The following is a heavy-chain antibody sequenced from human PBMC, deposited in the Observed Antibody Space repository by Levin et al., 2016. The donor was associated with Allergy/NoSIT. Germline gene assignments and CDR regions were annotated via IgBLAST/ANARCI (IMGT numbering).Heavy chain of an antibody. CDR2: INPNSGGT. CDR3: ARADFQSVGYCSSTSCYSIPYGMEV. V-gene: IGHV1-2*07. Sequence: WVRQAPGQGLEWMGWINPNSGGTNYAHKFQGRVTMTRDTSISTAYMELSRLGSDDTAVYYCARADFQSVGYCSSTSCYSIPYGMEVWGQGTTVTVSS. J-gene: IGHJ6*02. D-gene: IGHD2-2*01.